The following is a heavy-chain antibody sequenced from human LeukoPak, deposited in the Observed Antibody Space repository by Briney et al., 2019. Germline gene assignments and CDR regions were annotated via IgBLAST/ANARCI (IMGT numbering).Heavy chain of an antibody. CDR2: IVVGSGNT. D-gene: IGHD2-2*01. V-gene: IGHV1-58*02. J-gene: IGHJ5*02. CDR3: AADLGYCSSTSCYPVANWFDP. Sequence: GASVKVSCKASGFTFTSSAMQWVRQARGQRLEWIGWIVVGSGNTNYAQKFQERVTITRDMSTSTAYMELSSLRSEDTAVYYCAADLGYCSSTSCYPVANWFDPWGQGTLVTVSS. CDR1: GFTFTSSA.